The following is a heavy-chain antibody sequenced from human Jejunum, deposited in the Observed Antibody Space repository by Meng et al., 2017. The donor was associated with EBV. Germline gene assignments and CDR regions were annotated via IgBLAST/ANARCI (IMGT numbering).Heavy chain of an antibody. CDR3: ARAVGAAGSMVNFDY. Sequence: VQGVQSGAEVKKPGASVKVSCKASGYPFTSNDINWVRQATGQGLEWIGWMNPSSDDTGFAQKFQGRVTVTRDNSINTAYMELSSLTSDDTAVYYCARAVGAAGSMVNFDYWGQGTLVTVSS. V-gene: IGHV1-8*01. J-gene: IGHJ4*02. D-gene: IGHD6-13*01. CDR2: MNPSSDDT. CDR1: GYPFTSND.